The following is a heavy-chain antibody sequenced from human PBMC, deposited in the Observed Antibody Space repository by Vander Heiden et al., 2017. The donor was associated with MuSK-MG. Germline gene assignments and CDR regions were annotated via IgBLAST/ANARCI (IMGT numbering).Heavy chain of an antibody. Sequence: QVQLQESGPGLVKPSETLSLTCAVSGYSISSGYYWGWIRQPPGKGLEWIGGINHSGSTYYNPARKRRVTISVDTAKTQFSLKRSSVTAAETDVYYCARDFVGNADSGGFFDYWGQGTMVTVYS. J-gene: IGHJ4*02. CDR2: INHSGST. V-gene: IGHV4-38-2*01. D-gene: IGHD3-10*01. CDR3: ARDFVGNADSGGFFDY. CDR1: GYSISSGYY.